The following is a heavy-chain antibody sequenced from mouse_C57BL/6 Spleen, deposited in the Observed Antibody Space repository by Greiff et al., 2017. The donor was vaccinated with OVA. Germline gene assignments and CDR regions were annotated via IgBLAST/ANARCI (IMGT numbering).Heavy chain of an antibody. Sequence: QVQLQQPGAELVKPGASVKLSCKASGYTFTSYWMQWVKQRPGQGLEWIGEIDPSDSYTNYNQKFKGKATLTVDTSSTTAYMQLSSLTSADSAVYYCASPGYWGKGTTLTVSS. CDR1: GYTFTSYW. J-gene: IGHJ2*01. V-gene: IGHV1-50*01. CDR2: IDPSDSYT. CDR3: ASPGY.